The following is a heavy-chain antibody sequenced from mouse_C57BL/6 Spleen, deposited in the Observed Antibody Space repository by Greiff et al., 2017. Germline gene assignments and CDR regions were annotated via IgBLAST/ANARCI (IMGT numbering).Heavy chain of an antibody. CDR1: GFSLTSYG. Sequence: VNVVESGPGLVAPSQSLSITCTVSGFSLTSYGVDWVRQSPGKGLEWLGVIWGVGSTNYNSALKSRLSISKDNSKSQVFLKMNSLQTDDTAMYYCASPRYYSNYEFAYWGQGTLVTVSA. V-gene: IGHV2-6*01. CDR2: IWGVGST. J-gene: IGHJ3*01. D-gene: IGHD2-5*01. CDR3: ASPRYYSNYEFAY.